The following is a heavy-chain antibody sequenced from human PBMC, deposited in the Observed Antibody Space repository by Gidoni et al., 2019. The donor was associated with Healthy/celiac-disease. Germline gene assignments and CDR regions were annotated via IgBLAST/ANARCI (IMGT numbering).Heavy chain of an antibody. CDR1: GGSLSSYY. J-gene: IGHJ3*02. V-gene: IGHV4-59*01. CDR2: IYYSGST. Sequence: QVQLQESGPGLVKPSETLSLTCTVSGGSLSSYYWSWIRQPPGKGLEWIGYIYYSGSTNYNPSLKSRVTISVDTSKNQFSLKLSSVTAADTAVYYCARGDDSSGFDAFDIWGQGTMVTVSS. CDR3: ARGDDSSGFDAFDI. D-gene: IGHD3-22*01.